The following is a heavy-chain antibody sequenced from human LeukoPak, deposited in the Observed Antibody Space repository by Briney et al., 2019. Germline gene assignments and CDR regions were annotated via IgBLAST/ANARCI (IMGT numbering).Heavy chain of an antibody. CDR3: ARDQRSESYYPWGWFDP. D-gene: IGHD1-26*01. V-gene: IGHV3-66*02. Sequence: GGSLRLSCAASGFAVSTNYLSWVRQAPGKGLEWVSVIYSDGSTYYTDSVKGRFTISRDNSKNTLYLQMISLRPEDTAVYYCARDQRSESYYPWGWFDPWGQGTLVTVSS. J-gene: IGHJ5*02. CDR1: GFAVSTNY. CDR2: IYSDGST.